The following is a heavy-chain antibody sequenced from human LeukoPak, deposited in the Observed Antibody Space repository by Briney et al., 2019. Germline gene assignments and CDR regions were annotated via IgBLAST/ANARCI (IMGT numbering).Heavy chain of an antibody. V-gene: IGHV4-34*01. CDR3: ARRGEYPTSITGSLYYYYYYGMDV. CDR2: INHGGST. CDR1: GGSFSGYY. J-gene: IGHJ6*02. D-gene: IGHD1-20*01. Sequence: SETLSLTCAVYGGSFSGYYWSWIRQPPGKGLEWIGEINHGGSTNYNPSLKSRVTISVDTSKNQFSLKLSSVTAADTAVYYCARRGEYPTSITGSLYYYYYYGMDVWGQGTTVTVSS.